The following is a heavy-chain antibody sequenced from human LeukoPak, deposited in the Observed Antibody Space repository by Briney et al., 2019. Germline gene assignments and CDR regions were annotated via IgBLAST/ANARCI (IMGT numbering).Heavy chain of an antibody. J-gene: IGHJ4*02. V-gene: IGHV3-7*01. CDR1: GFTFSSHW. CDR2: IKQDGNEK. Sequence: GGSLRLSCAASGFTFSSHWMTWVRQALGKGLEWVATIKQDGNEKHYVDSVKGRFTISRDNAKNSLYLQMNSLRAEDTAVYYCARSLYGSGSYDKGDGYFDYWGQGTLVTVSS. D-gene: IGHD3-10*01. CDR3: ARSLYGSGSYDKGDGYFDY.